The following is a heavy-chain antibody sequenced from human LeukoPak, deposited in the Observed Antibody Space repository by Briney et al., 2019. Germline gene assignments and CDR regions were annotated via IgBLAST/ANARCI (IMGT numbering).Heavy chain of an antibody. CDR2: IYPGDSDT. CDR3: ATYYGSGSYFYY. Sequence: GESLKISGKGSGYSFTTYWIGWVRQLPGQGLEWMGIIYPGDSDTRYSPSFQGQVTISADKSISTAYLQWNSLKASDTAMYYCATYYGSGSYFYYWGQGTLVTVSS. D-gene: IGHD3-10*01. V-gene: IGHV5-51*01. CDR1: GYSFTTYW. J-gene: IGHJ4*02.